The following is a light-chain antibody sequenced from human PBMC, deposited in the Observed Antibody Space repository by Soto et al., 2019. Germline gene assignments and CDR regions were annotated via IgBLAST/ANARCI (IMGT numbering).Light chain of an antibody. Sequence: ELVMTQSPATLSVSAGERATLPCRASPSVSSKLAWFQQKPGHAPRLLIYGAYTRATGFPASFSGSGSGTEFTLTISSLQYEDFAVYYCQQYHNWPPLTFGGGTKVDIK. CDR3: QQYHNWPPLT. CDR2: GAY. CDR1: PSVSSK. J-gene: IGKJ4*01. V-gene: IGKV3-15*01.